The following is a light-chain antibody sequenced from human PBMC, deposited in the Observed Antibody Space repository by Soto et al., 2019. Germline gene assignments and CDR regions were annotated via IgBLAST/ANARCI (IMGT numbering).Light chain of an antibody. J-gene: IGKJ3*01. CDR2: KAS. Sequence: DIQMTQSPSTLSASVGDRVTITCRASQSISSWLAWYQQKPGKAPKLLIYKASSLESGVPSRFSGSGSGTELTLTISSLQPDDFATYYCQQYNSYSPAVTFGPGTKVDIK. CDR1: QSISSW. V-gene: IGKV1-5*03. CDR3: QQYNSYSPAVT.